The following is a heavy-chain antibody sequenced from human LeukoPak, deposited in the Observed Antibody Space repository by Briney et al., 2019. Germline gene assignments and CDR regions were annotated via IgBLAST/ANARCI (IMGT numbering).Heavy chain of an antibody. CDR2: ITGSGGST. CDR3: AKWGGYDSAYYYYMDV. CDR1: GFTFSSYW. V-gene: IGHV3-23*01. Sequence: GGSLRLSCAASGFTFSSYWMHWVRQAPGKGLEWVSAITGSGGSTYYADSVKGRFTISRDNSKNTLYLQMNSLRAEDTAVYYCAKWGGYDSAYYYYMDVWGKGTTVTVSS. J-gene: IGHJ6*03. D-gene: IGHD5-12*01.